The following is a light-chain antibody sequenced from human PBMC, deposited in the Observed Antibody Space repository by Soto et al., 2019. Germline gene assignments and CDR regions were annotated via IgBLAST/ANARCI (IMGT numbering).Light chain of an antibody. J-gene: IGKJ1*01. CDR3: QQYKNWPTWT. Sequence: EIVMTQSPATLSLSAGERATLSCRASQSVSSKLAWYQQKPGQAPRLLIYGASTRATGIPARFSGSGSGTEFTLTISSLQSEDFAVYYGQQYKNWPTWTFGQGTKVDIK. V-gene: IGKV3-15*01. CDR2: GAS. CDR1: QSVSSK.